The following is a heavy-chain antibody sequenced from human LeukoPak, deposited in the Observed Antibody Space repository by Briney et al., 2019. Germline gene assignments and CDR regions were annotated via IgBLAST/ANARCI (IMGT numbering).Heavy chain of an antibody. D-gene: IGHD1-26*01. CDR3: ASGGAKSYYCYMDV. J-gene: IGHJ6*03. CDR2: IYYSGST. V-gene: IGHV4-59*01. Sequence: SETLSLTCTVSGGSISSYYWSWIRQPPGKGLEWIGYIYYSGSTNYNPSLKSRVTISVDTSKNQFSLKLSSVTAADTAVYYCASGGAKSYYCYMDVWGKGTTVTVSS. CDR1: GGSISSYY.